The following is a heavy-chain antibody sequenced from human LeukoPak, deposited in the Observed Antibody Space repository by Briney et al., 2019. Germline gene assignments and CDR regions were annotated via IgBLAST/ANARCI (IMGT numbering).Heavy chain of an antibody. Sequence: GGSLRLSCAASGFTFSSYGMSSVRQAPGKGLEWVSYISSSGSTIYYADSVKGRFTISRDNAKNSLYLQMNSLRAEDTAVYYCAREGGSWELCFDYWGQGTLVTVSS. CDR1: GFTFSSYG. CDR3: AREGGSWELCFDY. V-gene: IGHV3-48*04. J-gene: IGHJ4*02. D-gene: IGHD1-26*01. CDR2: ISSSGSTI.